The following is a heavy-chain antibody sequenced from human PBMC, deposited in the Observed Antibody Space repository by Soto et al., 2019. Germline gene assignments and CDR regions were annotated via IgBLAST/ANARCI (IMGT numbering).Heavy chain of an antibody. Sequence: GXAVKVAYKASGGPFISYAIIWVRQAPGQGLEWMGGIIPIFGTANYAQKFQGRVTITADESTSTAYMELSSLRSEDTAVYYCASTWSKHYYYYYGMDVWGQGTTVTVSS. V-gene: IGHV1-69*13. CDR3: ASTWSKHYYYYYGMDV. CDR1: GGPFISYA. D-gene: IGHD2-15*01. J-gene: IGHJ6*02. CDR2: IIPIFGTA.